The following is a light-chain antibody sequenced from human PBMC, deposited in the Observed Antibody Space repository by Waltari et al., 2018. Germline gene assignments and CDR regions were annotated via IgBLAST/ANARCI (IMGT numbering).Light chain of an antibody. J-gene: IGLJ3*02. CDR3: SSYTSSSTWV. CDR2: DVS. Sequence: QSALTQPASVSGSPGQSITISCTGTSRDVGGYHYVSWYQQHPGKAPKLMIYDVSERPSGVSNRFSGSKSGNTASLTISGLQAEDEADYYCSSYTSSSTWVFGGGTKLTVL. CDR1: SRDVGGYHY. V-gene: IGLV2-14*01.